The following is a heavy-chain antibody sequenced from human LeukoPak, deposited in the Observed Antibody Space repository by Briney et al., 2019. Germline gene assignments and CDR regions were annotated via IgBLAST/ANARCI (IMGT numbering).Heavy chain of an antibody. CDR2: IYHTGST. CDR1: GDSISSNNW. D-gene: IGHD6-19*01. Sequence: PSGTLSLTCAVSGDSISSNNWWSWVRQPPGKGLEWIGEIYHTGSTNYNPSLKSRVTISVDKSKSQFSLKMSSVTAADTAVYYCTRAPPYGSGWSKGVLDYWGQGTLVTVSS. J-gene: IGHJ4*02. CDR3: TRAPPYGSGWSKGVLDY. V-gene: IGHV4-4*02.